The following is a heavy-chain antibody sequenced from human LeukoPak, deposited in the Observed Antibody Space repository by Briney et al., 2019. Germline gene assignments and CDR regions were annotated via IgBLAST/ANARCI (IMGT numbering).Heavy chain of an antibody. CDR2: INHSGST. D-gene: IGHD6-19*01. J-gene: IGHJ5*02. CDR3: ARYERQWLASRFDP. CDR1: GGSFSGYY. Sequence: PSETLSLICAVYGGSFSGYYWSWIRQPPGKGLEWIGEINHSGSTNYNPSLKSRVTISVDTSKNQFSLKLSSVTAADTAVYYCARYERQWLASRFDPWGQGTLVTVSS. V-gene: IGHV4-34*01.